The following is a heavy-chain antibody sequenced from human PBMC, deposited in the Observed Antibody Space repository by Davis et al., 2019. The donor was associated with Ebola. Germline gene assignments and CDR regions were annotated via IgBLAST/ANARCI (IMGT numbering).Heavy chain of an antibody. D-gene: IGHD1-20*01. V-gene: IGHV1-3*01. Sequence: AASVKVSCKASGYTFTSYAMHWVRQAPGQRLEWMGWINAGNGNTKYSQKFQGRVTMTRNTSISTAYMELSSLRSEDTAVYYCARGDLTGTFDYWGQGTLVTVSS. CDR1: GYTFTSYA. CDR2: INAGNGNT. CDR3: ARGDLTGTFDY. J-gene: IGHJ4*02.